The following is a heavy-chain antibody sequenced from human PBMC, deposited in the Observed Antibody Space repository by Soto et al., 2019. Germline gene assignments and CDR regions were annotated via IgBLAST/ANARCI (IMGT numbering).Heavy chain of an antibody. CDR2: ISSSSSYT. Sequence: SLRLSCAASGFTFSDYYMSWIRQAPGKGLEWVSYISSSSSYTNYADSVKGRFTISRDNAKNSLYLQMNSLRAEDTAVYYCARDLGTSYSGYYFDYWGQGTLVTVSS. J-gene: IGHJ4*02. CDR3: ARDLGTSYSGYYFDY. D-gene: IGHD2-15*01. CDR1: GFTFSDYY. V-gene: IGHV3-11*06.